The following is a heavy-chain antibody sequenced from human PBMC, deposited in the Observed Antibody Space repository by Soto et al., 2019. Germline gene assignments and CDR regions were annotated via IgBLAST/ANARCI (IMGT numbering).Heavy chain of an antibody. D-gene: IGHD6-6*01. J-gene: IGHJ5*02. CDR3: AREGIAARPGSWFDP. V-gene: IGHV3-33*01. CDR2: IWYDGSNK. Sequence: QVQLVESGGGMVQPGRSLRLSCAASGFTFSSYGMHWVRQAPGKGLEWVAVIWYDGSNKYYADSVKGRFTISRDNSKNTLYLQMNSLRAEDTAVYYCAREGIAARPGSWFDPWGQGTLVTVSS. CDR1: GFTFSSYG.